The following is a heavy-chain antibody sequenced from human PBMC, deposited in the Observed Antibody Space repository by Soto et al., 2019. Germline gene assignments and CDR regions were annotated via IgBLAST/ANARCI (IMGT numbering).Heavy chain of an antibody. D-gene: IGHD3-16*02. CDR2: ISGSGGST. CDR3: ARDGLGLGELSLSLGMDV. V-gene: IGHV3-23*01. Sequence: PGGSLRLSCAASGFTFSSYAMSWVRQAPGKGLEWVSAISGSGGSTYYADSVKGRFTISRDNSKNTLYLQMNSLRAEDTAVYYCARDGLGLGELSLSLGMDVGGQGTTVTVSS. J-gene: IGHJ6*02. CDR1: GFTFSSYA.